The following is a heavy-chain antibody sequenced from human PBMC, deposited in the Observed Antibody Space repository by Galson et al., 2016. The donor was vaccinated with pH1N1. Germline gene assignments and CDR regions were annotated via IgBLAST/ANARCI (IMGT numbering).Heavy chain of an antibody. J-gene: IGHJ4*02. D-gene: IGHD3-9*01. Sequence: SVKVSCKASGYRFRDYYVHWVRLAPGHGLEWIGRVDPKTGGTKYGQKFQGRVTMTSDTSITTGYMELTRLKSDDTALYYCARVKSLTGYYHPYYVDYWGQGILVTVSS. V-gene: IGHV1-2*06. CDR1: GYRFRDYY. CDR2: VDPKTGGT. CDR3: ARVKSLTGYYHPYYVDY.